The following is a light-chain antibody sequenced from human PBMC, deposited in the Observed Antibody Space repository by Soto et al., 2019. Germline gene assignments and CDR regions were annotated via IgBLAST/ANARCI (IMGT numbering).Light chain of an antibody. Sequence: VFTESPDTLSLSPGERATLSCRASQSVSSYLAWYQQKPGQAPRLLIYDASNRATGIPARFSGSGSGTDFTLTISSLEPEDFAVYYCQQRSNWPITFGQGTRLEIK. CDR3: QQRSNWPIT. J-gene: IGKJ5*01. CDR1: QSVSSY. CDR2: DAS. V-gene: IGKV3-11*01.